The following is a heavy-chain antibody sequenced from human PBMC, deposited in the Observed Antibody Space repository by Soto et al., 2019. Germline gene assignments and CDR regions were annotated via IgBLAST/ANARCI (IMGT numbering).Heavy chain of an antibody. J-gene: IGHJ4*02. Sequence: SSETLSLTCTVSGGSISSSSYYWGWIRQPPGKGLEWIGSIYYSGSTYYNPSLKSRVTISVDTSKNQFSLKLSSVTAADTAVYYCARQKRFGGVIQPTLFDYWGQGTLVTVSS. CDR3: ARQKRFGGVIQPTLFDY. V-gene: IGHV4-39*01. CDR2: IYYSGST. CDR1: GGSISSSSYY. D-gene: IGHD3-16*02.